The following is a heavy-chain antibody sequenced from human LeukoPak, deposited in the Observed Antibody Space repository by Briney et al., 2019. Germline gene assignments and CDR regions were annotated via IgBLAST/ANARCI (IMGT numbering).Heavy chain of an antibody. D-gene: IGHD6-6*01. CDR2: IKSETDGGTA. V-gene: IGHV3-15*01. J-gene: IGHJ4*02. CDR1: GITFSNAW. Sequence: GGSLRLSCAASGITFSNAWMNWVRQAPGKGLEWLGRIKSETDGGTADYAAPVKGRFTISRDDSKSTLYLQMNSLKTEDTAVYYCSTGDSSSSGWGQGTLVTVSS. CDR3: STGDSSSSG.